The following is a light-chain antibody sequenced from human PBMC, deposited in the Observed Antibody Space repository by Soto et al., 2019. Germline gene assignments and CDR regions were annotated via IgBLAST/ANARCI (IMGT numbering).Light chain of an antibody. J-gene: IGLJ2*01. CDR2: DVK. CDR3: CSYAGRFSFAVV. CDR1: SNDVGSYDY. V-gene: IGLV2-11*01. Sequence: QSALTQPRSVSGSPGQSVTISCTGSSNDVGSYDYVSWYQQHPGKVPKLMIYDVKKRPTGVPDRFSGSKSGNTASLTISGLQSEDEAYYYCCSYAGRFSFAVVFGGGTKLTVL.